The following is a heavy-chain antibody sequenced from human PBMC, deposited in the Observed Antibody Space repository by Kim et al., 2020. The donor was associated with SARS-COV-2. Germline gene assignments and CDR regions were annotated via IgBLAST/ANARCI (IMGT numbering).Heavy chain of an antibody. CDR1: GGSISSSSYY. CDR3: ARQRYDFWSGYWDLFDY. D-gene: IGHD3-3*01. Sequence: SETLSLTCTVSGGSISSSSYYWGWIRQPPGKELEWIGSIYYSGSTYYNPSLKSRVTISVDTSKNQFSLKLSSVTAADTAVYYCARQRYDFWSGYWDLFDYWGQGTLVTVSS. V-gene: IGHV4-39*01. J-gene: IGHJ4*02. CDR2: IYYSGST.